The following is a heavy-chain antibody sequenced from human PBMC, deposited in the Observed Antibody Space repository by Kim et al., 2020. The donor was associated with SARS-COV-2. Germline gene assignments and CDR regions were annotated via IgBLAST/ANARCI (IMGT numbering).Heavy chain of an antibody. J-gene: IGHJ4*02. CDR3: ARDPVPPYSSGWYYFDY. Sequence: VKGRFTISRDSSKTTLYLQMNSLRPEDTAVYYCARDPVPPYSSGWYYFDYWGQGTLVTVSS. V-gene: IGHV3-30*01. D-gene: IGHD6-19*01.